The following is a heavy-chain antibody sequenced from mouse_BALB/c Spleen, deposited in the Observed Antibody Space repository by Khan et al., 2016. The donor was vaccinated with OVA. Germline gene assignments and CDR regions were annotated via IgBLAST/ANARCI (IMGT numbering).Heavy chain of an antibody. CDR1: GYSITSGYG. D-gene: IGHD1-2*01. J-gene: IGHJ2*01. CDR3: AGTARIKY. CDR2: ISYSGST. V-gene: IGHV3-2*02. Sequence: EVQLQESGPGLVKPSQSLSLTCTVTGYSITSGYGWNWIRQFPGNKLEWMGYISYSGSTNYNPSLKSRISITRDTSKNQFFLQLNSVTADDAATYYCAGTARIKYWGQGTTLTVSS.